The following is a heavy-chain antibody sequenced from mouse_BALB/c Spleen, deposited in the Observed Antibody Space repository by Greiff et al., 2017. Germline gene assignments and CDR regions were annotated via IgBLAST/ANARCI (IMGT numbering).Heavy chain of an antibody. Sequence: EVKLVESGPGLVKPSQSLSLTCTVTGYSITSDYAWNWIRQFPGNKLEWMGYISYSGSTSYNPSLKSRISITRDTSKNQFFLQLNSVTTEDTATYYCAIPWFAYWGQGTLVTVSA. J-gene: IGHJ3*01. CDR2: ISYSGST. CDR3: AIPWFAY. CDR1: GYSITSDYA. V-gene: IGHV3-2*02.